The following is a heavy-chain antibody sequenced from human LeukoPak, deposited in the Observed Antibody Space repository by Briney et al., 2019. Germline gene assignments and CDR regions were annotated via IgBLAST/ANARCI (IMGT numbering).Heavy chain of an antibody. J-gene: IGHJ4*02. CDR1: GFTFDDYA. V-gene: IGHV3-9*01. Sequence: PGGSLRLSCAASGFTFDDYAMHWVRQAPGKGLEWVSGISWNSGSIGYADSVKGRFTISRDNAKNSLYLQMNSLRAEDTALYYCAKDGRNYYDSSGYPGFDYWGQGTLVTVSS. CDR2: ISWNSGSI. CDR3: AKDGRNYYDSSGYPGFDY. D-gene: IGHD3-22*01.